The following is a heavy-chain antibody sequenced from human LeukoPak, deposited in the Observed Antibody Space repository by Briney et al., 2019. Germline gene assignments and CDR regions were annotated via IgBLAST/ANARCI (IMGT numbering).Heavy chain of an antibody. V-gene: IGHV4-59*01. CDR3: ASAEGSGWLYFDY. J-gene: IGHJ4*02. CDR2: IYYSGST. Sequence: SETLSLTCTVSGGSISSCYWSWIRQPPGKGLEWIGYIYYSGSTNYNPSLKSRDTISVDTSKNQFSLKLSSVTPADTAVYYCASAEGSGWLYFDYWGQGTLVTVSS. D-gene: IGHD6-19*01. CDR1: GGSISSCY.